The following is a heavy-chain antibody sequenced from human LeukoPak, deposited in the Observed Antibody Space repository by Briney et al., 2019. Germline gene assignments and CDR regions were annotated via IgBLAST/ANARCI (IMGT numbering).Heavy chain of an antibody. CDR2: INPNRGGT. V-gene: IGHV1-2*02. D-gene: IGHD2-15*01. CDR1: GYTFTGYY. CDR3: AREYCSGGSCTDAFDI. J-gene: IGHJ3*02. Sequence: TSVNVAFKASGYTFTGYYMYWVRQAPAQGLEWMGWINPNRGGTNYAQKFQGRVTMTRDTSISTAYMELSRLRSDDTAVYYCAREYCSGGSCTDAFDIWGQGTMVTVSS.